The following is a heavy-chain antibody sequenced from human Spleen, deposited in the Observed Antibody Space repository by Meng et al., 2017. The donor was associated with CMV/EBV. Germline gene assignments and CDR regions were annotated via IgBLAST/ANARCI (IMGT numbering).Heavy chain of an antibody. D-gene: IGHD6-6*01. CDR2: MNPNSGNT. Sequence: SGYTFTSYDINWVRQATGQGLEWMRWMNPNSGNTGSSQHFQGRVTMTRNTSISTVYMELSGLRSEDTAVYYCARRRRGSSWGDFDYWGQGTLVTVSS. CDR1: GYTFTSYD. V-gene: IGHV1-8*01. CDR3: ARRRRGSSWGDFDY. J-gene: IGHJ4*02.